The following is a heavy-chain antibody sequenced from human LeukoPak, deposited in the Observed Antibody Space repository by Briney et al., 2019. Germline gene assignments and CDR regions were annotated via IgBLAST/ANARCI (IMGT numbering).Heavy chain of an antibody. D-gene: IGHD2-2*01. Sequence: SVKVSCKASGYTFTSYDINWVRQAPGQGLEWMGGIIPIFGTANYAQKFQGRVTITADESTSTAYMELSSLRSEDTAVYYCARLACSSTSCYHLTRTRTDAFDIWGQGTMVTVSS. CDR3: ARLACSSTSCYHLTRTRTDAFDI. J-gene: IGHJ3*02. CDR2: IIPIFGTA. V-gene: IGHV1-69*13. CDR1: GYTFTSYD.